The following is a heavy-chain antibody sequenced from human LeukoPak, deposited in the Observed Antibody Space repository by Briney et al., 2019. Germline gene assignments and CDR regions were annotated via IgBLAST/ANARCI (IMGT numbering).Heavy chain of an antibody. CDR3: ARVAYYYYYMDV. CDR2: IYYSGST. J-gene: IGHJ6*03. V-gene: IGHV4-59*01. CDR1: GGSISSYY. Sequence: SETLSLTCTVSGGSISSYYWSWIRQPPGKGLEWIGYIYYSGSTNYTPSLKSRVTISVDTSKNQFSLKLSSVTAADTAVYYCARVAYYYYYMDVWGKGTTVTISS.